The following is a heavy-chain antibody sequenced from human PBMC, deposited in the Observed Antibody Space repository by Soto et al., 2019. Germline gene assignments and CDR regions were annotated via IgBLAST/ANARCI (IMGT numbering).Heavy chain of an antibody. CDR1: GYTFTSYG. Sequence: GASVKVSCKASGYTFTSYGISWVRQAPGQGLEWMGWISAYNGNTNYAQKLQGRVTMTTDTSTSTAYMELRSLRSDDTAVYYCAITIAGYSRSWYRIVYCYFGMDVWGQGSTVTVS. CDR3: AITIAGYSRSWYRIVYCYFGMDV. J-gene: IGHJ6*02. CDR2: ISAYNGNT. V-gene: IGHV1-18*04. D-gene: IGHD6-13*01.